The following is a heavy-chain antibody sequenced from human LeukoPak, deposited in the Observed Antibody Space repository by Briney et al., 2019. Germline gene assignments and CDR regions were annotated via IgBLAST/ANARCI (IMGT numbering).Heavy chain of an antibody. D-gene: IGHD6-13*01. Sequence: KTGGSLRLSCAASGFTFSSYAMSWPRQAPGKGLEGVSAISGSGGSTYYADSVKGRFTISRDNSKNTLYLQMNSLRAEDTAVYYCAKQARYSSSWYDPYFDYWGQGTLVTVSS. CDR3: AKQARYSSSWYDPYFDY. CDR2: ISGSGGST. CDR1: GFTFSSYA. V-gene: IGHV3-23*01. J-gene: IGHJ4*02.